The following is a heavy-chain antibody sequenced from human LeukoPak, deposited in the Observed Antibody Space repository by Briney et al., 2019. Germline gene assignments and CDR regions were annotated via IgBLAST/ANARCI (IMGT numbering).Heavy chain of an antibody. CDR3: ARGSEPMGGLRFTS. CDR1: GYTFTSYD. Sequence: ASVTVSFKASGYTFTSYDINWVRQATGQGLEWMGWMNPNSGNTGYAQKFQGRVTITRNTSISTAYMELSSPRSEDTAVYYCARGSEPMGGLRFTSWGQGTLVTVSS. CDR2: MNPNSGNT. J-gene: IGHJ4*02. V-gene: IGHV1-8*03. D-gene: IGHD5-12*01.